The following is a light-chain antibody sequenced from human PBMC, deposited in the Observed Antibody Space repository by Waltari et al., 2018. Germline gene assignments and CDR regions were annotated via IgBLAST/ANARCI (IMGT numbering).Light chain of an antibody. CDR2: DAV. CDR1: RSDFSLLAY. Sequence: SALPQPASVSGSPGQSITIPCTGPRSDFSLLAYASWYHHRPGKAPRLIIYDAVKRPSGVSNLFSGSMSGYTASLTISVLQAEDEADYYCCSYTSSDTYVFGSGTTVTVL. V-gene: IGLV2-14*03. J-gene: IGLJ1*01. CDR3: CSYTSSDTYV.